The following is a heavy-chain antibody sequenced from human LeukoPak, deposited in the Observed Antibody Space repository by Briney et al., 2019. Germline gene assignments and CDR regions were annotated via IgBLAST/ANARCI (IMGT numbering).Heavy chain of an antibody. CDR1: GFTFSSYE. J-gene: IGHJ5*02. Sequence: GGSLRLSCAASGFTFSSYEMNWVRQAPGKGLEWVSYISNSGSTIYYADSVKGRFTISRDNAKNSLYLQMNGLRAEDTAVYYCASQAGWLDPWGQGTLVTVSS. V-gene: IGHV3-48*03. CDR2: ISNSGSTI. CDR3: ASQAGWLDP.